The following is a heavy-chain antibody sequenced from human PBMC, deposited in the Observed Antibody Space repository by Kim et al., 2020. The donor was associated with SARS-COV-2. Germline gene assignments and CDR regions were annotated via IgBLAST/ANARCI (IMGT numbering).Heavy chain of an antibody. Sequence: PSLKSRVTISVDTSKNQFSLKLSSVTAEDTAVYYCARGDPNPGSYSPFDYWGQGTLVTVSS. J-gene: IGHJ4*02. V-gene: IGHV4-34*01. CDR3: ARGDPNPGSYSPFDY. D-gene: IGHD1-26*01.